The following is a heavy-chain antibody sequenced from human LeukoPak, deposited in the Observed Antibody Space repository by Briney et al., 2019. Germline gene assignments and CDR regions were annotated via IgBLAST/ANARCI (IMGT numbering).Heavy chain of an antibody. Sequence: GGSLRLSCAGSGFTFRSYAMSWVRQAPGKGLEWVSAMSADGGGTYIADSLKGRCTISRDNSKSTLSLQMNSLRDEDTAIYYCAKSSGASTYYFDHWGQGILVTVS. V-gene: IGHV3-23*01. CDR2: MSADGGGT. D-gene: IGHD2-15*01. J-gene: IGHJ4*02. CDR3: AKSSGASTYYFDH. CDR1: GFTFRSYA.